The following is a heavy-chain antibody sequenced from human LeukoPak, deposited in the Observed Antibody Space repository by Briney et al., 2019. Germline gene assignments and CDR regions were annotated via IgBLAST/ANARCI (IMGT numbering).Heavy chain of an antibody. CDR2: ISWNSGSI. D-gene: IGHD1-26*01. V-gene: IGHV3-9*01. J-gene: IGHJ4*02. Sequence: GGSLRLSCAASGFTFDDYAMHWVRQAPGKGLEWVSGISWNSGSIGYADSVKGRFTISRDNAKNSLYLQMNSLRAEDTAVYYCARAAVGATFDYWGQGTLVTVSS. CDR3: ARAAVGATFDY. CDR1: GFTFDDYA.